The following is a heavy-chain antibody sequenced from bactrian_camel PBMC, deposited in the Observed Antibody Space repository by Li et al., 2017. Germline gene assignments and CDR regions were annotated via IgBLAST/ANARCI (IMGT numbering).Heavy chain of an antibody. CDR3: VAESEWQPLVDGCSPSHFGV. V-gene: IGHV3S60*01. Sequence: HVQLVESGGGSVQAGGSLTLSCTVSGAIDDDSDMGWYRQAPGNECELVSRIRRDGSTSYAASVKGRFTISQDNAKSTVYLQMNSLKSEDTAVYYCVAESEWQPLVDGCSPSHFGVWGQGTQVTVS. CDR2: IRRDGST. D-gene: IGHD5*01. J-gene: IGHJ6*01. CDR1: GAIDDDSD.